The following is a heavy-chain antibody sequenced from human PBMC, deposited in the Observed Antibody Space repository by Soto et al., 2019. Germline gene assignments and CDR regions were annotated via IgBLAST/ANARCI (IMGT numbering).Heavy chain of an antibody. CDR3: ARNGERDLGLNYYFYYGMDV. V-gene: IGHV1-18*01. Sequence: ASEKVSCKASDYIFTTYGISWVRQAPGQGLEWMGWVSPYSNITNYAQKFQGRVTMTTETSTSTVYMELRSLRSDDTAMYYCARNGERDLGLNYYFYYGMDVWGQ. D-gene: IGHD3-10*01. J-gene: IGHJ6*02. CDR1: DYIFTTYG. CDR2: VSPYSNIT.